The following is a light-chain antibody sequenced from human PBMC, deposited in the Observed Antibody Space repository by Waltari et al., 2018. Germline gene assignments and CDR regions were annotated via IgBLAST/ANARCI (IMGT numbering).Light chain of an antibody. Sequence: QLVLTQSPSASASLGASVKLTCTLDSGHSTNIIAWHQQQREKGPRYLMKVNSDGSHSKGDEITDRFSGSSSSSGAERDLTSSSVQSEDEADYYCQTGGHGTWVFGGGTKFTVL. CDR2: VNSDGSH. CDR3: QTGGHGTWV. CDR1: SGHSTNI. J-gene: IGLJ3*02. V-gene: IGLV4-69*01.